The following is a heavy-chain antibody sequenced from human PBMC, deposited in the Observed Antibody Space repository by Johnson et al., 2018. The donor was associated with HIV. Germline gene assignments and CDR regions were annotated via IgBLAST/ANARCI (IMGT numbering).Heavy chain of an antibody. CDR3: AKDIGWELQAAFDV. D-gene: IGHD1-26*01. CDR1: GFTFDDYG. CDR2: IWYDGSNK. J-gene: IGHJ3*01. V-gene: IGHV3-33*03. Sequence: QVQLVESGGGVVRPGGSLRLSCAASGFTFDDYGMSWVRQAPGKGLEWVAVIWYDGSNKYYADSVKGRFTISRDNANNSLYLQMNMLRAEDTALYYCAKDIGWELQAAFDVWGQGTMVTVSS.